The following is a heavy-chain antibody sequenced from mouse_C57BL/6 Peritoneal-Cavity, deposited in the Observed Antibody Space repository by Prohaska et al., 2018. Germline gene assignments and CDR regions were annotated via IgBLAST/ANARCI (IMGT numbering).Heavy chain of an antibody. D-gene: IGHD1-3*01. CDR1: GFTLISFG. CDR2: IWSDGST. Sequence: VSITCTVSGFTLISFGVHWVRQLPGKGLEWLVVIWSDGSTTYNSALKSRLSISKDNSKSQVFLKMNSLQTDDTAMYYCARGLLKAMDYWGQGTSVTVSS. J-gene: IGHJ4*01. V-gene: IGHV2-6*03. CDR3: ARGLLKAMDY.